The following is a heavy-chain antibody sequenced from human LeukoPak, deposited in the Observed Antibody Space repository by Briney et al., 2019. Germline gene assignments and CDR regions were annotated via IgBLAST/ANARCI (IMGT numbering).Heavy chain of an antibody. CDR3: ARVRKLGYCSSTSCFPHYMDV. V-gene: IGHV1-2*02. CDR2: INPNSGGT. D-gene: IGHD2-2*01. Sequence: GASVKVSCKASGYTFTGYYMHWVRQAPGQGLEWMGWINPNSGGTNYAQKFQGRVTMTRDTSISTAYMELSRLRFDDTAVYYCARVRKLGYCSSTSCFPHYMDVWGKGTTVTVSS. CDR1: GYTFTGYY. J-gene: IGHJ6*03.